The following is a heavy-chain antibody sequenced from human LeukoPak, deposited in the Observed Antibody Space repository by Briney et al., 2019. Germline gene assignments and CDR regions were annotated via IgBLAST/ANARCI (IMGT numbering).Heavy chain of an antibody. D-gene: IGHD5-24*01. CDR3: ATISAQTFDI. J-gene: IGHJ3*02. CDR1: GFTFRNHW. Sequence: PGGSLRLSCVGSGFTFRNHWVNWVRQSPRKGLEWVANIKPDGIDKYYVDSARGRFTVSRDNAKNSAFLQMNSLRAEDTAIYYCATISAQTFDICGQGTLVSVSS. CDR2: IKPDGIDK. V-gene: IGHV3-7*01.